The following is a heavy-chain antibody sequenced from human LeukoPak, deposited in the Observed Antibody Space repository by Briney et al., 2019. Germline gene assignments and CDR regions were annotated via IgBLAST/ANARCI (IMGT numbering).Heavy chain of an antibody. CDR1: GYTFTGYY. Sequence: ASVKVSCKASGYTFTGYYMHWVRQAPGQGLEWMGWINPNSGGTNYVQKFQGRVTMTRDTSISTAYMELSRLRSDDTAVYYCARGYYYDSSGYYYYYWGQGTLVTVSS. CDR2: INPNSGGT. D-gene: IGHD3-22*01. V-gene: IGHV1-2*02. J-gene: IGHJ4*02. CDR3: ARGYYYDSSGYYYYY.